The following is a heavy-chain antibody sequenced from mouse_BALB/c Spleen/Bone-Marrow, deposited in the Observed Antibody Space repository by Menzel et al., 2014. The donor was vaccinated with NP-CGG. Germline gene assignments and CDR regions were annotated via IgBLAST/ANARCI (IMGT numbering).Heavy chain of an antibody. CDR1: GFDFSRYW. Sequence: EVQGVESGGGLVQPGGSLNLSCAASGFDFSRYWMSWARQAPGKGQEWIGEINPGSSTINYTSSLNDKFIISKDNAKNTQYLQISKVTSEETTLYYFTRLAVWEAMDYWGQGTPVTVSS. CDR2: INPGSSTI. V-gene: IGHV4-2*02. D-gene: IGHD2-10*02. CDR3: TRLAVWEAMDY. J-gene: IGHJ4*01.